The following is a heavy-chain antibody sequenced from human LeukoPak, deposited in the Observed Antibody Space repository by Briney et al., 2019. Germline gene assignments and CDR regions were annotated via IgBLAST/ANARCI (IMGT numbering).Heavy chain of an antibody. V-gene: IGHV3-23*01. Sequence: GGTLRLSCAASGFTFSSYGMSWVRQAPGKGLEWVSAISGSGGSTYYADSVKGRFTISRDNSKNTLYLQMNSLRAEDTAVYYCAKDVLYFYGSGSYNWFDPWGQGTLVTVSS. CDR3: AKDVLYFYGSGSYNWFDP. D-gene: IGHD3-10*01. CDR1: GFTFSSYG. CDR2: ISGSGGST. J-gene: IGHJ5*02.